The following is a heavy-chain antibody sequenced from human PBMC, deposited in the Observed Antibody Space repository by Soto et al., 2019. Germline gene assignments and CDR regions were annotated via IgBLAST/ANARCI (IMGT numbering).Heavy chain of an antibody. D-gene: IGHD2-21*02. J-gene: IGHJ4*02. CDR2: IYYDGSNK. CDR3: ARVGGMVTSDY. Sequence: QVQLVESGGGVVQPGRSLRLSCAASGFAFSAYGMHWVRQAPGKGLEWVAMIYYDGSNKYYADSVKGRFTISRDNSKNSLYLQMSSLRAEDTALYYCARVGGMVTSDYRGQGTLFTVSS. CDR1: GFAFSAYG. V-gene: IGHV3-33*01.